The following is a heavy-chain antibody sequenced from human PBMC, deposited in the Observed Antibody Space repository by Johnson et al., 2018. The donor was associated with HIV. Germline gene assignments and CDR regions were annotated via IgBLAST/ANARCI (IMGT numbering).Heavy chain of an antibody. Sequence: VQLVESGGGLVQPGRSLRLSCAASGFTFDDYAMHWVRQAPGKGLEWVSVIYSGGSTYYADSVKGRFAISRDNSKNTLYLQMNSLRAEDTAVYYCARDKSSGYFDAFDIWGQGTMVTVSS. J-gene: IGHJ3*02. D-gene: IGHD3-22*01. CDR1: GFTFDDYA. CDR2: IYSGGST. V-gene: IGHV3-53*01. CDR3: ARDKSSGYFDAFDI.